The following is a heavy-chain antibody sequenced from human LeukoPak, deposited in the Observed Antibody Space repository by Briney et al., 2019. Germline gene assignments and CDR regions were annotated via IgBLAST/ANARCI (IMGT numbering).Heavy chain of an antibody. V-gene: IGHV1-18*01. Sequence: ASVKVSCKASGYTFTSYGISWVRQAPGQGLEWMGWISAYNGNTNYAQKLQGRVTMTTDTSTGTAYMELRSLRSDDTAVYYCARVVRERYYDFWSGYAEYYFDYWGQGTLVTVSS. CDR3: ARVVRERYYDFWSGYAEYYFDY. CDR1: GYTFTSYG. D-gene: IGHD3-3*01. J-gene: IGHJ4*02. CDR2: ISAYNGNT.